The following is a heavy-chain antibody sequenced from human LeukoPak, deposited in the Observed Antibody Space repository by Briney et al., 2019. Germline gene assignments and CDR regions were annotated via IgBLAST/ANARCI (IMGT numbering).Heavy chain of an antibody. Sequence: GGSLRLSCAASGFTVSSNYMSWVRQAPGKGLEWVSVIYSGGSTYYADSVKGRFTISRDNSKNTLYLQMNSLRAEDTAVYYCARDLDGFSPTDYWSQGTLVTVSS. V-gene: IGHV3-66*01. CDR3: ARDLDGFSPTDY. CDR2: IYSGGST. D-gene: IGHD3-10*01. J-gene: IGHJ4*02. CDR1: GFTVSSNY.